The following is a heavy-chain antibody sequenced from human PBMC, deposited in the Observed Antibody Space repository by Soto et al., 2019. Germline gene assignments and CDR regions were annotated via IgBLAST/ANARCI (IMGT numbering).Heavy chain of an antibody. CDR2: IRRHTSVT. D-gene: IGHD3-22*01. Sequence: EVQLVESGGMLVQPGGSLRLSCAASGLTLSTSSMNWVRQAPGKGLEWISYIRRHTSVTAYADSVKGRFTISRDSAKNSLYLQMDSPIVEETVVYYCGKVAYSGYYTVDRWGQGTWVTVSP. CDR1: GLTLSTSS. V-gene: IGHV3-48*01. J-gene: IGHJ5*02. CDR3: GKVAYSGYYTVDR.